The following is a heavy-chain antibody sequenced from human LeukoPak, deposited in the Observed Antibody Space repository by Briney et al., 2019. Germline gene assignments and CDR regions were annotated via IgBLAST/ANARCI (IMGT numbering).Heavy chain of an antibody. CDR3: ARVTPPSPWTPFDC. Sequence: GGSLSLSCAPSGFTFDDYGMSWVRQAPGKGLEWVSGINWNGGSTAYADSVKGRFTISRDNAKNSLYLQMNSLRAEDTALYYCARVTPPSPWTPFDCWGRGSLVAVCS. CDR2: INWNGGST. V-gene: IGHV3-20*04. D-gene: IGHD4-23*01. CDR1: GFTFDDYG. J-gene: IGHJ4*02.